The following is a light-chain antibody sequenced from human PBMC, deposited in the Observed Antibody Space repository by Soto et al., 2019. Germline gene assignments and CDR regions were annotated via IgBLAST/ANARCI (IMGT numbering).Light chain of an antibody. CDR2: AES. J-gene: IGKJ1*01. Sequence: TMSPSSXAASPSNRVPTRCRDSKGISSYLAWYKKKQGKDXKXXXYAESTLQSGVHSRLSGSGSGTDFNINISSLQPEDVETYFCQKDFSHRRTFGEGTQVDI. CDR1: KGISSY. V-gene: IGKV1-27*01. CDR3: QKDFSHRRT.